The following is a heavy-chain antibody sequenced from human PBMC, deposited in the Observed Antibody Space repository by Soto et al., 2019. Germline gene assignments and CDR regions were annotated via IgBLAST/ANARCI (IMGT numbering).Heavy chain of an antibody. J-gene: IGHJ6*02. CDR1: GGSFNTYY. Sequence: SETLSLTCAVYGGSFNTYYWSWARQPPGKGLEWIGEINHSGITNYNPSLKSRVTISLDTSMNQFSLTLSAVTAADTGVYFCARGGNCRTTTCPLGYFSAMGVWAQGTTVTVSS. CDR3: ARGGNCRTTTCPLGYFSAMGV. D-gene: IGHD2-2*01. CDR2: INHSGIT. V-gene: IGHV4-34*01.